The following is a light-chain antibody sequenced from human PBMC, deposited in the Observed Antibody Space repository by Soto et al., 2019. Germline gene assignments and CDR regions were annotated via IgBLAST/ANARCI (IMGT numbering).Light chain of an antibody. V-gene: IGKV1-39*01. Sequence: DIQMTQSPSSLSASVGDRVTISCRASQTISTYLHWYQHIPGRAPRLLIIAVSTLQSGVPGRFRGIGSETEFTLTITSVQPEDFATYSWQQGYSIHALTFGGGTKVE. CDR2: AVS. J-gene: IGKJ4*01. CDR3: QQGYSIHALT. CDR1: QTISTY.